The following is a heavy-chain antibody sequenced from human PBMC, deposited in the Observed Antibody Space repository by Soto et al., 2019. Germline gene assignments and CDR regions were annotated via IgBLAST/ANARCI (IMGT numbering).Heavy chain of an antibody. V-gene: IGHV1-58*02. CDR2: IVVGSGNT. CDR1: GFTFTSSA. D-gene: IGHD3-9*01. CDR3: AAVTTVFLTGDAYYYYSMNV. Sequence: GASVKVSCKASGFTFTSSAMQWVRQARGQRLEWIGWIVVGSGNTNYAQKFQERVTITRDMSTSTAYMELSSLRSEDTAVYYCAAVTTVFLTGDAYYYYSMNVGGKGPTVTAPS. J-gene: IGHJ6*03.